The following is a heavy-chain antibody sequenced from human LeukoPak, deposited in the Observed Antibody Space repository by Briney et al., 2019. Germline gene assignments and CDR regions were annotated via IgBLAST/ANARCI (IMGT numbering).Heavy chain of an antibody. D-gene: IGHD6-19*01. V-gene: IGHV3-13*01. CDR1: GFTCSSND. CDR3: ARSKSYSSGWTDFDC. CDR2: IGTAGKT. J-gene: IGHJ4*02. Sequence: LTGGSLRLSCAAPGFTCSSNDMHWVRQPTGKGLEWVSVIGTAGKTYYRDSVKGRFTIARENAKNSLYLQMDNLRAEDTAVYYCARSKSYSSGWTDFDCWGQGTLVTVSS.